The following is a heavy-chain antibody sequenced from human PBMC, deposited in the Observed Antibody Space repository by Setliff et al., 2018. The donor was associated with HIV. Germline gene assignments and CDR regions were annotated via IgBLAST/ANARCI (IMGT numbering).Heavy chain of an antibody. D-gene: IGHD1-1*01. V-gene: IGHV2-5*01. CDR3: AYSGRQLRGPYFDF. J-gene: IGHJ4*02. Sequence: SGPTLVNPTPTLTLTCTFSGLSLSTSGVGVGWIRQSPGKALEWLAFIYWNNNKHYSTSLKSRLTATKDTSKNRVVFTMTNMDPVDTATYYCAYSGRQLRGPYFDFWGQGTPVTVSS. CDR1: GLSLSTSGVG. CDR2: IYWNNNK.